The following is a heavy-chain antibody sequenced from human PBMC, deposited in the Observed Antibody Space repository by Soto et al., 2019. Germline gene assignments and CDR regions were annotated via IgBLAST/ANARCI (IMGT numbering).Heavy chain of an antibody. CDR1: GYTFTSYG. CDR2: ISSYNGNT. Sequence: QVQLVQSGAEVKKPGASVKVSCQASGYTFTSYGINWVRQAPGQGLEWMGWISSYNGNTRYKQNFQGRITMTTDTATSTAYMEMRSLRSDDTAVYYCARGGYSYGVSRPWTKKEDVWGQGTTVIVSS. D-gene: IGHD5-12*01. V-gene: IGHV1-18*01. J-gene: IGHJ6*02. CDR3: ARGGYSYGVSRPWTKKEDV.